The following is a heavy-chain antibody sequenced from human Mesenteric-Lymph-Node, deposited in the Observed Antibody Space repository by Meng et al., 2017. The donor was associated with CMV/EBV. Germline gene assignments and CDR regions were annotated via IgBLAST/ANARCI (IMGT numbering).Heavy chain of an antibody. V-gene: IGHV4-31*02. D-gene: IGHD3-9*01. CDR2: IYYSGST. J-gene: IGHJ4*02. CDR1: YY. Sequence: YYWSWIRQHPGKGLEWIGYIYYSGSTYYNPSLKSRVTISVDTSKSQFSLKLSSVTAADTAVYYCARGVPDYDILTGYLITDRYYFDYWGQGTLVTVSS. CDR3: ARGVPDYDILTGYLITDRYYFDY.